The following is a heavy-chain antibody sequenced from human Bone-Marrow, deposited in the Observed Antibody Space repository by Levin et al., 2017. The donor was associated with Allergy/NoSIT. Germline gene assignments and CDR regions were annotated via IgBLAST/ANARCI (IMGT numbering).Heavy chain of an antibody. CDR2: IWYDGSNK. CDR1: GFTFSSYG. V-gene: IGHV3-33*01. CDR3: ARETYSSSWSQGVDYFDY. J-gene: IGHJ4*02. D-gene: IGHD6-13*01. Sequence: PGGSLRLSCAASGFTFSSYGMHWVRQAPGKGLEWVAVIWYDGSNKYYADSVKGRFTISRDNSKNTLYLQMNSLRAEDTAVYYCARETYSSSWSQGVDYFDYWGQGTLVTVSS.